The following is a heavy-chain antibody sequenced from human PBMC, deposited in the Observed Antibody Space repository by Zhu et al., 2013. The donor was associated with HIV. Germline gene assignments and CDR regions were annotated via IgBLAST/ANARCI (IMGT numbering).Heavy chain of an antibody. CDR2: IIPIFGTA. Sequence: QVQLVQSGAEVKKPGSSVKVSCKASGGTFSSYAISWVRQAPGQGLEWMGGIIPIFGTANYAQKFQGRVTITADKSTSTAYMELSSLRSEDTAVYYCARVGLGYCSSTSCYGEYYFDYWGQGTLVTVSS. D-gene: IGHD2-2*01. CDR1: GGTFSSYA. CDR3: ARVGLGYCSSTSCYGEYYFDY. J-gene: IGHJ4*02. V-gene: IGHV1-69*06.